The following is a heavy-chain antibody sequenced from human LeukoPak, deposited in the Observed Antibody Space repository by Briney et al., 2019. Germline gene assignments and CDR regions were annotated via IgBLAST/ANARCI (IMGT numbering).Heavy chain of an antibody. D-gene: IGHD3-10*01. V-gene: IGHV4-34*01. CDR2: INHSGST. Sequence: SSETLSLTCAVYGGSFSGYYWSWIRQPPGKGLEWIGEINHSGSTNYNPSLKSRVTISVDTSKNQFSLKLSSVTAADTAVYYCARGRATMVRGVIIGHAFDSWGQGTMVTVSS. J-gene: IGHJ3*02. CDR1: GGSFSGYY. CDR3: ARGRATMVRGVIIGHAFDS.